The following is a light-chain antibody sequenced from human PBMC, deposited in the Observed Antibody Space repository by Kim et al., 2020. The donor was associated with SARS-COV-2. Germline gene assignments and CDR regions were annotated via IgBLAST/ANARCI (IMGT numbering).Light chain of an antibody. CDR3: QQSYSTVLT. CDR1: QSVLRNTNIKNY. V-gene: IGKV4-1*01. Sequence: TNNSKSSQSVLRNTNIKNYLDCYQRRPGQPPKLLIYWAYTRESGVPDRFSGSGAGTDFTLTISSLQAVDVAVYYCQQSYSTVLTFVGGTKVDIK. CDR2: WAY. J-gene: IGKJ4*01.